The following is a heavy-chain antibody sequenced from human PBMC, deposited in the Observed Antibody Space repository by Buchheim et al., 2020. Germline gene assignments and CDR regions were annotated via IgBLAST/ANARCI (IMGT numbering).Heavy chain of an antibody. J-gene: IGHJ4*02. CDR3: ARDRPPIDYYVSSGTIFDY. Sequence: QVQLQQWGAGLLKPSETLSLTCAVYGGSFSGYYWSWIRQPPGKGLEWIGEINHSGSTNYNPSLKSRVTISVDTSKNQFSLKLRSVTAADTAVYYFARDRPPIDYYVSSGTIFDYGGQGTL. D-gene: IGHD3-22*01. V-gene: IGHV4-34*01. CDR1: GGSFSGYY. CDR2: INHSGST.